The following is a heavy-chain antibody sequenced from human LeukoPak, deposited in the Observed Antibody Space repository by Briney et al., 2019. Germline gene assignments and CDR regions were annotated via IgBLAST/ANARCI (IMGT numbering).Heavy chain of an antibody. D-gene: IGHD1-14*01. CDR1: GASISSYY. CDR2: IYYSVST. CDR3: ARGTTRGWFDP. J-gene: IGHJ5*02. V-gene: IGHV4-59*01. Sequence: PSETLSLTCTVSGASISSYYWTWIRQPPGKGLEWIGYIYYSVSTNYNPSLKSRVTISEDTSKNQFSLKLNSVTAADTAVYYCARGTTRGWFDPWGQRTLVTVSS.